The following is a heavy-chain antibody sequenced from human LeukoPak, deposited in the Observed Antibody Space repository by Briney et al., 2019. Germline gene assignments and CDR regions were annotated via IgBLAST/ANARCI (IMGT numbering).Heavy chain of an antibody. Sequence: GGSLRLSRAASGFTVSSYGMTWVRQAPGKGLGWVSAFSATDGSAQCAESVKGRFTISRDNSKNSLYLQMNSLRDEDTAVYYCAKARIASAGTGAFDVWGQGTMVTVSS. CDR1: GFTVSSYG. D-gene: IGHD6-13*01. CDR3: AKARIASAGTGAFDV. V-gene: IGHV3-23*01. CDR2: FSATDGSA. J-gene: IGHJ3*01.